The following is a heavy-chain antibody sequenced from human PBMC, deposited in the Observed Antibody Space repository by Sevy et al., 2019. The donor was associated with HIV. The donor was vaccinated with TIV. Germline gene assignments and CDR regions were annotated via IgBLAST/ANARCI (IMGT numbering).Heavy chain of an antibody. CDR1: GFTFSSYA. CDR3: ARETPTMIVSLGDFDY. D-gene: IGHD3-22*01. Sequence: GGSLRLSCAASGFTFSSYAMHWVRQAPGKGLEWVAVISYDGSNKYYADSVKGRFTISRDNSKNTLYLQMNSLRAEDTAVYYCARETPTMIVSLGDFDYWGQGTLVSVSS. V-gene: IGHV3-30*04. J-gene: IGHJ4*02. CDR2: ISYDGSNK.